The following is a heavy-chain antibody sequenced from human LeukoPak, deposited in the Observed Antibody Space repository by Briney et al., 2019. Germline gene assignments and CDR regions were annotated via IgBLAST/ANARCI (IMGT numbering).Heavy chain of an antibody. V-gene: IGHV3-23*01. CDR3: AKGTYYDFWSGLELGY. CDR1: GFTFSSYA. J-gene: IGHJ4*02. Sequence: GGSLRLSCAASGFTFSSYAMSWVRQAPGKGLEWVSAISGSGGSTYYADSVKGRFTISRDNSKSTLYLQMNSLRAEDTAVYYCAKGTYYDFWSGLELGYWGQGTLVTVSS. CDR2: ISGSGGST. D-gene: IGHD3-3*01.